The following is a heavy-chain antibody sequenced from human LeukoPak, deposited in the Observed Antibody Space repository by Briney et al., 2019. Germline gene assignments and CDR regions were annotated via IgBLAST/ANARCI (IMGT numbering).Heavy chain of an antibody. CDR3: ARGGRYYDTSGSYFDY. CDR1: GYTFTNYA. Sequence: ASVEVSCKASGYTFTNYAITWVRQAPGQGLEWMGWISAYNGNTNYAQKLQGRVTMTTDTSTTTAYMELRSLRSDDTAVYYCARGGRYYDTSGSYFDYWGQGTLVTVSS. CDR2: ISAYNGNT. J-gene: IGHJ4*02. D-gene: IGHD3-22*01. V-gene: IGHV1-18*01.